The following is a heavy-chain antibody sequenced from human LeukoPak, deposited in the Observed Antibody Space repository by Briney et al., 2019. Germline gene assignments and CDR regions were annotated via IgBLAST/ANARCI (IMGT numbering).Heavy chain of an antibody. CDR1: GFAFSNAW. V-gene: IGHV3-15*01. CDR3: AKDVRGGTVDRAEV. D-gene: IGHD5-12*01. J-gene: IGHJ6*04. CDR2: IKSEPEGGTT. Sequence: GGSLRLSCAASGFAFSNAWMNWVRQAPGKGLEWVGCIKSEPEGGTTDYAAPVKGRFTVSRDDSKDTLYLQMYSLRAEDTAVDYCAKDVRGGTVDRAEVWGKGTTGTVSS.